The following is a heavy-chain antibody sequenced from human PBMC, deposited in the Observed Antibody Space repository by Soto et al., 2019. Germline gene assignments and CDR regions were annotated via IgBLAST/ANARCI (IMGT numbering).Heavy chain of an antibody. Sequence: EVQLLESGGGFVQPGGSLRLSCAASGFRFSDFAMTWVRQAPGRGLEWVSAITGTASSTYYADSVKGRFTISRDNSKNTLYLQINSVRAEETAIYYCAKGAEGYVVSSLDSWGQGTLVTVSS. V-gene: IGHV3-23*01. CDR1: GFRFSDFA. D-gene: IGHD5-12*01. J-gene: IGHJ4*02. CDR3: AKGAEGYVVSSLDS. CDR2: ITGTASST.